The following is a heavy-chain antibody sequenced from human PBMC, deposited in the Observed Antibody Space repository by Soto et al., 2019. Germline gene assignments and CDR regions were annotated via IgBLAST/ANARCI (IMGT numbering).Heavy chain of an antibody. V-gene: IGHV1-2*02. CDR3: ARDVGYCSGGSCPPAWFDP. D-gene: IGHD2-15*01. Sequence: ASVKVSCKASGYTFTVYYMHGVLQSPLQWLEWMGCINPNSGGTNYAQKFQGRVTITADESTSTAYMELSSLRSEDTAVYYCARDVGYCSGGSCPPAWFDPWGQGTLVTVSS. J-gene: IGHJ5*02. CDR1: GYTFTVYY. CDR2: INPNSGGT.